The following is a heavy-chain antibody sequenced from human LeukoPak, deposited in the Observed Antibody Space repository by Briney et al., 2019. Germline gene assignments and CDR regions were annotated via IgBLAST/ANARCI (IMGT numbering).Heavy chain of an antibody. D-gene: IGHD3-3*01. J-gene: IGHJ5*02. CDR3: ARLIDFWSGYYANWFVP. CDR2: ISAYIGNT. CDR1: GYTFTSYG. Sequence: ASVKVSCKASGYTFTSYGISWLRQAPGQGLEWMGWISAYIGNTNYAQKLQGRVTITTDTSTSTAYMELRSLRSDDTAVYYCARLIDFWSGYYANWFVPWGQGTLVTVSS. V-gene: IGHV1-18*01.